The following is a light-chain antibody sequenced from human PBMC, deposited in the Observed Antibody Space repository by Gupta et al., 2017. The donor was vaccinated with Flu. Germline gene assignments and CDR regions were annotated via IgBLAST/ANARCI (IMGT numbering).Light chain of an antibody. CDR2: AAS. J-gene: IGKJ1*01. Sequence: DIQMTQSPSSLSASVGDRVTITCRASQSISSYLNWYQQKPGKAPKLLIYAASSVQSGVPSRFSGSGSGTDFSLTISSRQPEDFANYYCQQSYSTPWTFGQGTKVEIK. CDR3: QQSYSTPWT. CDR1: QSISSY. V-gene: IGKV1-39*01.